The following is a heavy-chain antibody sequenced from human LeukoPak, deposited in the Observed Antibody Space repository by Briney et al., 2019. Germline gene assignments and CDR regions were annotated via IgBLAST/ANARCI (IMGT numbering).Heavy chain of an antibody. CDR1: GFTFSSYW. J-gene: IGHJ5*02. CDR2: ISSDGSST. CDR3: ARDGWFGDNNWFDP. Sequence: GGSLRLSCAASGFTFSSYWMHWVRQAPGKGLVWVSRISSDGSSTSYADSVKGRFTISRDNAKNSLYLQMNSLRAEDTAMYYCARDGWFGDNNWFDPWGQGTLVTVSS. V-gene: IGHV3-74*01. D-gene: IGHD3-10*01.